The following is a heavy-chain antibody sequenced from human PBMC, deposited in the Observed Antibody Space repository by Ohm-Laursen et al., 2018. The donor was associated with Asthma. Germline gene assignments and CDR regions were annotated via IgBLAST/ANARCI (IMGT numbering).Heavy chain of an antibody. CDR2: ISSDGSNQ. CDR1: GFTFSSYG. Sequence: SLRLSCTASGFTFSSYGMHWVRQAPGKGLEWAAVISSDGSNQYYGDSVKGRFTISRDNSKKMVYLQMNSLRAEDTAVYYCAKDLGYCSGGSCYYYYYGMDVWGQGTTVTVSS. D-gene: IGHD2-15*01. V-gene: IGHV3-30*18. CDR3: AKDLGYCSGGSCYYYYYGMDV. J-gene: IGHJ6*02.